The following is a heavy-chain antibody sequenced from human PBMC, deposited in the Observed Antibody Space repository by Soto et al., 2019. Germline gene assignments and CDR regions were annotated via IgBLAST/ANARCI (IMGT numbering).Heavy chain of an antibody. CDR3: ARPIEGGTSGYHH. CDR2: FYYTGST. V-gene: IGHV4-39*01. CDR1: GGSISSSNYY. D-gene: IGHD3-22*01. J-gene: IGHJ5*02. Sequence: SETLSLTCTVSGGSISSSNYYWAWIRQPPGEGLEWIGSFYYTGSTYYNPSLRSRVTISVDTSKNQFSLKLSSVTAADTAVYYCARPIEGGTSGYHHWGQGTLVTVSS.